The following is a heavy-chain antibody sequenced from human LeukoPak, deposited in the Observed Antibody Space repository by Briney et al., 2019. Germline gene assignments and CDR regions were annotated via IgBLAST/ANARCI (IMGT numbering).Heavy chain of an antibody. Sequence: ASVKVSCKASGYTYTSYYMHWVRQAPGQGLEWMGIINPSGGSTSYAQKFQGRVTMTRDTSTSTVYMELSSLRSEDTAVYYCARERGYSYGLPLYYFDYWGQGTLVTVSS. CDR3: ARERGYSYGLPLYYFDY. CDR1: GYTYTSYY. CDR2: INPSGGST. D-gene: IGHD5-18*01. J-gene: IGHJ4*02. V-gene: IGHV1-46*03.